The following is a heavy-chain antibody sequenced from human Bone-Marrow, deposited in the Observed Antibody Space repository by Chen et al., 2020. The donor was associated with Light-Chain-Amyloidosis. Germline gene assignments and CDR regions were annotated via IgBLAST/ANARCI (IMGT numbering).Heavy chain of an antibody. V-gene: IGHV3-74*01. D-gene: IGHD2-15*01. CDR1: GFTLTTYW. J-gene: IGHJ4*02. CDR2: INEDGGTT. Sequence: EVQVVESGGGLVQPGGSLRLSCAASGFTLTTYWMHWVRQAPGKGLVWVSRINEDGGTTNYAESVRGRFTISRDTAKNILYLKMNSLRAEDTALYYCAKDFGGRDDYWGQGTLVTVSS. CDR3: AKDFGGRDDY.